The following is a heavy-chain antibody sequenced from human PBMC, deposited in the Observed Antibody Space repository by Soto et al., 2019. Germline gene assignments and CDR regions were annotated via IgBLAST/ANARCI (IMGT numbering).Heavy chain of an antibody. CDR2: IIPIFGTA. D-gene: IGHD6-13*01. J-gene: IGHJ6*02. CDR3: ARETWYRSSTGSYYYYGMEV. CDR1: GGTFSSYA. Sequence: SEKVSGTSSGGTFSSYAIRWVRQAPGQGLEWMGGIIPIFGTANYAQKFQGRVTITADKSTSTAYMELSSLRSEDTAVYYCARETWYRSSTGSYYYYGMEVWGQGTTVTVS. V-gene: IGHV1-69*06.